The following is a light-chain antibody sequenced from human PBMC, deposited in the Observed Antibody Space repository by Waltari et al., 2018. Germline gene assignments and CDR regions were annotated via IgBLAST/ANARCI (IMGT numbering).Light chain of an antibody. J-gene: IGKJ4*01. CDR1: QGITNW. V-gene: IGKV1-12*01. CDR3: QQANSFPLT. CDR2: AAS. Sequence: DIHLTQSPSPVPASVSDRVTITCRASQGITNWLALYQQKPGKAPKFLIYAASTLQSGVPSRFSGSGTVTEFTLTISSLHPEDFATYYCQQANSFPLTFGGGTKVEIK.